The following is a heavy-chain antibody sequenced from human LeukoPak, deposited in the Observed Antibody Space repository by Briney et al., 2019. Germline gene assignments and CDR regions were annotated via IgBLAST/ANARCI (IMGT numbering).Heavy chain of an antibody. Sequence: GGSLRLSRVAYGFSLSNYDMHWVRQAPGKRPAWVSYISGAGTTVYYTDSVKGRFTVSRDNAKSALFLQMNRLTDEDTGVYYCARSAGYSYGYVDYWGQGSLVTVSS. J-gene: IGHJ4*02. CDR3: ARSAGYSYGYVDY. V-gene: IGHV3-48*03. CDR2: ISGAGTTV. CDR1: GFSLSNYD. D-gene: IGHD5-18*01.